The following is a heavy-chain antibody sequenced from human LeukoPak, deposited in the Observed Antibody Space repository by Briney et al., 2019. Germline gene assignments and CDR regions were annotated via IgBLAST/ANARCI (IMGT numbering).Heavy chain of an antibody. CDR2: ISTRNSHM. CDR3: ARKDYGDWGLGY. J-gene: IGHJ4*02. V-gene: IGHV3-21*01. CDR1: GFTFSSYS. D-gene: IGHD4-17*01. Sequence: PGGSLRLSCAAFGFTFSSYSMNWVRQAPGKGLEWVSSISTRNSHMYYADSVKGRFTTSRDNAKNSLYLQMNSLRAEDTAVYYCARKDYGDWGLGYWGQGTLVTVSS.